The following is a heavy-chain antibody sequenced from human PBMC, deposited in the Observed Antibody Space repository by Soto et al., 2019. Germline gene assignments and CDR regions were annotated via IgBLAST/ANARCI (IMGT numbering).Heavy chain of an antibody. D-gene: IGHD1-1*01. CDR1: GASLMGYY. CDR3: VRDGTKNLRDRFDP. CDR2: IYATGST. J-gene: IGHJ5*02. V-gene: IGHV4-4*07. Sequence: QVVLQESGPEVVRPWGPRSPPCNVSGASLMGYYWSWFARPPGRDLEWIGRIYATGSTDYIPSLKSRITMSVDMSKKQFSLTLRSVTAADTAIYYCVRDGTKNLRDRFDPWGRGILVTVSS.